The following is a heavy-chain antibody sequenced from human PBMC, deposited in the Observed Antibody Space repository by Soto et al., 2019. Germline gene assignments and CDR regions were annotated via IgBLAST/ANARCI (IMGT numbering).Heavy chain of an antibody. V-gene: IGHV3-30*03. J-gene: IGHJ4*01. CDR1: GFTFSSYG. CDR3: AADSSGYYYGVIDY. D-gene: IGHD3-22*01. Sequence: QVQLVESGGGVVQPGRSLRLSCAASGFTFSSYGMHWVRQAPGKGLEWVAVISFDGSNEYSADSVKGRFSISRDNSKNTLYLQMNSRRAEDTAVYYCAADSSGYYYGVIDYGGHGTLVTVSS. CDR2: ISFDGSNE.